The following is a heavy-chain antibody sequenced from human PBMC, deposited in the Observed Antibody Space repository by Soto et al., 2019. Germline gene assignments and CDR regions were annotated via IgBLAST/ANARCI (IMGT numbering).Heavy chain of an antibody. CDR1: GDSISTVDYF. Sequence: PSETLSLTCSVSGDSISTVDYFWAWIRQPPGQALEYIGYIYKSTTTYYNPSFEGRVAISLDTSKSQFSLTVTSVTAADTAVYFCARGRYCLTGRCFPNWFDSWREGTLVTVS. CDR2: IYKSTTT. V-gene: IGHV4-30-4*01. D-gene: IGHD2-15*01. CDR3: ARGRYCLTGRCFPNWFDS. J-gene: IGHJ5*01.